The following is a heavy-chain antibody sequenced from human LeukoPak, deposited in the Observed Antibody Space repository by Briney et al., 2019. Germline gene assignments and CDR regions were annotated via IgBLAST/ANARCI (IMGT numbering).Heavy chain of an antibody. CDR3: ASGGYSYGIYFDY. CDR2: IIPIFGTA. D-gene: IGHD5-18*01. Sequence: AASVKVSCKASGGTSSSYAISWVRQAPGQGLEWMGGIIPIFGTANYAQKFQGRVTITTDESTSTAYMELSSLRSEDTAVYYCASGGYSYGIYFDYWGQGTLVTVSS. J-gene: IGHJ4*02. CDR1: GGTSSSYA. V-gene: IGHV1-69*05.